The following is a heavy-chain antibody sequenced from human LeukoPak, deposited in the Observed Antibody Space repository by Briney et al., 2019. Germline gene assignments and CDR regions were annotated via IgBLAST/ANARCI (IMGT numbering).Heavy chain of an antibody. CDR3: ARDLRYGYSGYDYGY. V-gene: IGHV4-39*07. CDR1: GGSISSSSYY. Sequence: SETLSLTCTVSGGSISSSSYYWGWIGQPPGKGRKWIGSIYYSGSTYYNPSLKSRVTISVDTSKNQFSLKLSSVTAADTAVYYCARDLRYGYSGYDYGYWGQGTLATVSS. J-gene: IGHJ4*02. D-gene: IGHD5-12*01. CDR2: IYYSGST.